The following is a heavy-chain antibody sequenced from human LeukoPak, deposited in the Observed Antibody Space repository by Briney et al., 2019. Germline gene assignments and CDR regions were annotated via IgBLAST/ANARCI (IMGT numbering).Heavy chain of an antibody. V-gene: IGHV3-30*02. CDR3: AKMAGSGSYSFFSQYYFDY. CDR1: GFIFSNYG. CDR2: IRYDGSNK. J-gene: IGHJ4*02. D-gene: IGHD3-10*01. Sequence: GGSLRLSCAASGFIFSNYGMHWVRQAPGKGLEWVSFIRYDGSNKYYADSVKGRFTISRDNSKNTLYLQMNSLRAEDTAVYYCAKMAGSGSYSFFSQYYFDYWGQGTLVTVSS.